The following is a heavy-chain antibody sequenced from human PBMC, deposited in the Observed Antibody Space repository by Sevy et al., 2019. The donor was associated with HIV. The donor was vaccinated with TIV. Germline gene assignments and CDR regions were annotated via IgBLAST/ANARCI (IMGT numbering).Heavy chain of an antibody. CDR3: ARAPSGSQGPGQYFQH. Sequence: ASVKVSCKASGYTFNSYVITWVRQAPGQGLEWMGKNSGYKGDTKYGQKFQGRVTMTTDPSTSTAYMELRSLKSDDTAVYYCARAPSGSQGPGQYFQHWGQGTLVTVSS. CDR2: NSGYKGDT. D-gene: IGHD1-26*01. V-gene: IGHV1-18*01. J-gene: IGHJ1*01. CDR1: GYTFNSYV.